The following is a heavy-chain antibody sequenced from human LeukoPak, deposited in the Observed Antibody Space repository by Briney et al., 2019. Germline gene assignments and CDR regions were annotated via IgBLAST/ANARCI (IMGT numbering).Heavy chain of an antibody. CDR2: IIPIFGTA. CDR3: ARLRNSVVVPAAINTPNWFDP. CDR1: GGTFSSYA. D-gene: IGHD2-2*01. J-gene: IGHJ5*02. V-gene: IGHV1-69*13. Sequence: SVKVSCKASGGTFSSYAISWVRQAPGQGLEWMGGIIPIFGTANYAQKFQGRVTITADESTSTAYMELSSLRSEDTAVYYCARLRNSVVVPAAINTPNWFDPWGQGTLVTVSS.